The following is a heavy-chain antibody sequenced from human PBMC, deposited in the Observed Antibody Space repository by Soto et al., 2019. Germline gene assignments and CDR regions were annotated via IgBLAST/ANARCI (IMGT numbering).Heavy chain of an antibody. CDR1: GYTFTSYA. CDR2: INSGEGKT. J-gene: IGHJ5*02. CDR3: ARGSGSHFPCVYR. V-gene: IGHV1-3*01. D-gene: IGHD1-26*01. Sequence: QVQLAQSGAEVKKPGASVKVPCKASGYTFTSYAMPWVRQAPGQRLEWMGWINSGEGKTKYSQKLQGRVTISRDTSASIVYMELSSLRSEDTAVYYCARGSGSHFPCVYRWGQGILVTVSS.